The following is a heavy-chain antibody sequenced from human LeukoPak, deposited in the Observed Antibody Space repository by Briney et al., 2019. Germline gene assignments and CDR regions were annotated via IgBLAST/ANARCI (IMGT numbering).Heavy chain of an antibody. V-gene: IGHV3-33*01. D-gene: IGHD3-22*01. J-gene: IGHJ4*02. CDR3: ARLGGFYDSSGLLNYFDY. Sequence: GGSLRLSCAASGFTFSSYGMHWVRQAPGKGLEWVAVIWYDGSNKYYVDSVKGRFTISRDNSKNTLYLQMNSLRAEDTAVYYCARLGGFYDSSGLLNYFDYWGQGTLVTVSS. CDR1: GFTFSSYG. CDR2: IWYDGSNK.